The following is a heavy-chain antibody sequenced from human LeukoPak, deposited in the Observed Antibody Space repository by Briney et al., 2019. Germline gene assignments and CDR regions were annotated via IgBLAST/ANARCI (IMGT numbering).Heavy chain of an antibody. Sequence: SGGSLRLSCAASGFTFSSYVMHWVRQAPGKGLEWVAFIRYDGSSKYYADSVKGRFTISRDNSKNTLYLQMNSLRAEDTAVCYCAKGVDILTGYYDYWGQGTLVTVSS. J-gene: IGHJ4*02. CDR2: IRYDGSSK. CDR3: AKGVDILTGYYDY. D-gene: IGHD3-9*01. CDR1: GFTFSSYV. V-gene: IGHV3-30*02.